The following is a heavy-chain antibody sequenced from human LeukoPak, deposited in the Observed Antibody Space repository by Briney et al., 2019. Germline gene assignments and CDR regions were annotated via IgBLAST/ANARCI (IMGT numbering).Heavy chain of an antibody. CDR1: GFTFGDYG. V-gene: IGHV3-49*04. D-gene: IGHD6-13*01. Sequence: GGSLRLSCTASGFTFGDYGMSWVRQAPWKGLEWVGFIRSKAYGGTTEYAASVKGRFTISRDDSKSIAYLQMNSLKTEDTAVYYCTRGRSSWYFDYWGQGTLVTVSS. CDR3: TRGRSSWYFDY. CDR2: IRSKAYGGTT. J-gene: IGHJ4*02.